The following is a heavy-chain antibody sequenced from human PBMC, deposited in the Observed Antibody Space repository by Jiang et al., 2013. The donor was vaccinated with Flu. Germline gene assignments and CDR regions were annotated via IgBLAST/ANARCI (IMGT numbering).Heavy chain of an antibody. D-gene: IGHD6-13*01. CDR1: GFSFSTYS. CDR3: ARGGIASAGLDYFDY. J-gene: IGHJ4*02. CDR2: ISSSSSTI. Sequence: RLSCAASGFSFSTYSMNWVRQAPGKGLEWISYISSSSSTIKYADSVKGRFTISRDNVKNSLYLQMNSLRDEDTAVYYCARGGIASAGLDYFDYWGQGTLVTVSS. V-gene: IGHV3-48*02.